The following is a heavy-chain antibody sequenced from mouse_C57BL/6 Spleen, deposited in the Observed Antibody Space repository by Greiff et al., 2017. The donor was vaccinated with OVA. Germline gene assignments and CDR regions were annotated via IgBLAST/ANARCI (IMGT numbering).Heavy chain of an antibody. J-gene: IGHJ4*01. D-gene: IGHD3-2*02. V-gene: IGHV1-47*01. CDR1: GYTFTTYP. CDR2: FHPYNDDT. Sequence: VHLQQSGAELVKPGASVKMSCKASGYTFTTYPIEWMKQNHGKSLEWIGNFHPYNDDTKYNEKFKGKATLTVEKSSSTVYLELSRLTSDDSAVYYCARGDSSGGDYYAMDYWGQGTSVTVSS. CDR3: ARGDSSGGDYYAMDY.